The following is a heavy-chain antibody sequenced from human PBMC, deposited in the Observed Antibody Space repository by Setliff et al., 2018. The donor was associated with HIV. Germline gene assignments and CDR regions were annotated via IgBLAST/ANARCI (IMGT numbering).Heavy chain of an antibody. CDR2: ISWNSGII. D-gene: IGHD2-21*02. CDR3: ARLRGGNSQSIFNYYYYLDV. V-gene: IGHV3-9*01. J-gene: IGHJ6*03. Sequence: SLRLSCAASGFSFDDYAMHWVRQAPGKGLEWVSGISWNSGIIDYADSVKGRFTISRDNAKNSLYLQMHSLRAEDTALYYCARLRGGNSQSIFNYYYYLDVWGKGTTVTVS. CDR1: GFSFDDYA.